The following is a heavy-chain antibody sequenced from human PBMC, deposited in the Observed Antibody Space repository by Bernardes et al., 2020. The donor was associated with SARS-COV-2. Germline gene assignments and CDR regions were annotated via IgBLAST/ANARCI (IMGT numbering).Heavy chain of an antibody. D-gene: IGHD2-21*02. Sequence: PETLSPTCTVSGSSTSSTNYYHAWNRRAPGKGLEWIASTYSSGNSYHSHSLQSPVTVSVDTSKNPFSLRLRFVTAADTAVYYCAGSSCGIDCYVGGLRSCDYGMDVCGQGIPVAVS. CDR2: TYSSGNS. CDR3: AGSSCGIDCYVGGLRSCDYGMDV. CDR1: GSSTSSTNYY. J-gene: IGHJ6*02. V-gene: IGHV4-39*01.